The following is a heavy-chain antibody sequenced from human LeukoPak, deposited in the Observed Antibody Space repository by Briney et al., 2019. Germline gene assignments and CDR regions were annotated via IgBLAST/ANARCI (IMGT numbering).Heavy chain of an antibody. CDR1: GYTFTSYD. Sequence: ASVKVSCKASGYTFTSYDINWVRQATGQGLEWMGWMNPNSGNTGYAQKFQGGVTMTRNTSISTAYMELSSLRSEDTAVYYCARDVASARRYYGSGSYYSSWGQGTLVTVSS. CDR2: MNPNSGNT. V-gene: IGHV1-8*01. D-gene: IGHD3-10*01. J-gene: IGHJ4*02. CDR3: ARDVASARRYYGSGSYYSS.